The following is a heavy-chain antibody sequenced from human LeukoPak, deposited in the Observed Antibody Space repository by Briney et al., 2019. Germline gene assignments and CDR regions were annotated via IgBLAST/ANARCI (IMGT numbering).Heavy chain of an antibody. CDR3: ARNLRPGSSYGYYYGMDV. V-gene: IGHV3-7*01. CDR2: IKQDGSEK. D-gene: IGHD3-10*01. CDR1: GITFSSHW. J-gene: IGHJ6*02. Sequence: GGSLRLSCAASGITFSSHWMSWVRQAAGKGLEWVANIKQDGSEKYYVDSVKGRFTISRDNAKNSLYLQMNSLRAEDTAVYYCARNLRPGSSYGYYYGMDVWGQGTTVTVSS.